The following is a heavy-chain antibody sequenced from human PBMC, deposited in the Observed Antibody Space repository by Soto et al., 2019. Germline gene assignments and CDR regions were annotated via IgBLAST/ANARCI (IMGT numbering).Heavy chain of an antibody. J-gene: IGHJ4*02. V-gene: IGHV4-59*01. CDR3: ARGGGLDIDY. CDR1: GGSISSYY. Sequence: SETLSLTCTVSGGSISSYYWSWIRQPPGKGLEWIGYIYYSGSTNYNPSLKSRVTISVDTSKNQFSLKLSSVTAADTAVYYCARGGGLDIDYWGQGTLVTVSS. D-gene: IGHD2-15*01. CDR2: IYYSGST.